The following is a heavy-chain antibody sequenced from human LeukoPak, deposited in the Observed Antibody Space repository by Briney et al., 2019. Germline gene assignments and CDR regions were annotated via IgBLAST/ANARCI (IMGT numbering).Heavy chain of an antibody. CDR3: ARDLLRTGGSGYYLDY. V-gene: IGHV1-18*01. J-gene: IGHJ4*02. Sequence: ASVKVSCKASGYTFTSYGISWVRQAPGQGLEWIGWISAYNGNTNYAQKLQGRVTMTTDTSASTAYMELRSLRSDDTAVYYCARDLLRTGGSGYYLDYWGQGTLVTVSS. CDR2: ISAYNGNT. D-gene: IGHD3-22*01. CDR1: GYTFTSYG.